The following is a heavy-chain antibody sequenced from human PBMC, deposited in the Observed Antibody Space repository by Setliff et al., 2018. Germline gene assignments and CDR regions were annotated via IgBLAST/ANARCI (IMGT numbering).Heavy chain of an antibody. V-gene: IGHV1-24*01. J-gene: IGHJ3*02. CDR3: ATNSGGNTIDAFDI. Sequence: ASVKVSCKVSGYTLTELSMHWVRQAPGKGLEWMGGFDPEDGETIYAQKFQGRVTMTEDTSTDTAYMELSSLRSEDTAVYYFATNSGGNTIDAFDIWGQGTMVTVSS. D-gene: IGHD2-15*01. CDR1: GYTLTELS. CDR2: FDPEDGET.